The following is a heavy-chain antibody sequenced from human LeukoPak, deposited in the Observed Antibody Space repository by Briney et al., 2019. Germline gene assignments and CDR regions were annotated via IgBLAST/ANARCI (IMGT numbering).Heavy chain of an antibody. CDR2: IYHSGST. J-gene: IGHJ4*02. CDR1: GGSISSSDW. D-gene: IGHD3-10*01. CDR3: ARARGSWPPRAVFDY. Sequence: SETLSLTCAVSGGSISSSDWWSWVRQPPGKGLEWIGEIYHSGSTNYNPSLKSRVTISVDKSKNQFSLKLSSVTAADTAVYYCARARGSWPPRAVFDYWGQGTLVTVSS. V-gene: IGHV4-4*02.